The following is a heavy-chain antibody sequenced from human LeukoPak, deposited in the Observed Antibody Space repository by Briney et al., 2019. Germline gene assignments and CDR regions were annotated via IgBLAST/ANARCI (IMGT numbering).Heavy chain of an antibody. Sequence: GGSLRLSCAASGFTFRNHAMHWVRQAPGKGLEWVAIIWYDGGNRYYADSVKGRFTISRDNSKNTLYLQMNSLRAEDTAVYYCAREDRIAPADKAFDIWGQGTMVTVSS. D-gene: IGHD6-13*01. CDR2: IWYDGGNR. J-gene: IGHJ3*02. CDR1: GFTFRNHA. V-gene: IGHV3-33*01. CDR3: AREDRIAPADKAFDI.